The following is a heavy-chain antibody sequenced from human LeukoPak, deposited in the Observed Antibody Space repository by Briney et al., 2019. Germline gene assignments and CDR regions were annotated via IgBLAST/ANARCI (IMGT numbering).Heavy chain of an antibody. Sequence: GGSLRLSCAASGFTFSSYSMNWDRQAPGKGLEWVSSISSSSSYIHYADSVKGRFTISRDNAKNSLYLQMNSLRAEDTAVYYCVRRAGSERYFDYWGQGTLVTVSS. CDR3: VRRAGSERYFDY. CDR1: GFTFSSYS. J-gene: IGHJ4*02. CDR2: ISSSSSYI. V-gene: IGHV3-21*01. D-gene: IGHD3-10*01.